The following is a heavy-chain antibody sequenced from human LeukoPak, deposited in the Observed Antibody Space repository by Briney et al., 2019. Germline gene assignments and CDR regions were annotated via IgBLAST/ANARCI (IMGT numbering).Heavy chain of an antibody. J-gene: IGHJ4*02. CDR1: GFTVSSNY. CDR3: AKVGGRGYSGYGWDY. V-gene: IGHV3-66*01. CDR2: IYSGGST. D-gene: IGHD5-12*01. Sequence: GGSLRLSCAASGFTVSSNYMSWVRQAPGKGLEWVSVIYSGGSTYYADSVKGRFTISRDNSKNTLYLQMNSLRAEDTAVYYCAKVGGRGYSGYGWDYWGQGTLVTVSS.